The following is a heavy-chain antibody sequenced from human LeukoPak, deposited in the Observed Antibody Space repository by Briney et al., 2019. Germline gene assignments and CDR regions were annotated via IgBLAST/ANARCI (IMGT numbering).Heavy chain of an antibody. CDR2: IKQDGSEK. Sequence: GGSLRLSCAASGFTFSSYWMSWVRQAPGKGLGWVASIKQDGSEKSYVDSVKGRFTISRDNSKNTLYLQMNSLRAEDTAVYYCAKDARSGSGYYYYYMDVWGKGTTVTVSS. CDR1: GFTFSSYW. V-gene: IGHV3-7*01. D-gene: IGHD3-3*01. CDR3: AKDARSGSGYYYYYMDV. J-gene: IGHJ6*03.